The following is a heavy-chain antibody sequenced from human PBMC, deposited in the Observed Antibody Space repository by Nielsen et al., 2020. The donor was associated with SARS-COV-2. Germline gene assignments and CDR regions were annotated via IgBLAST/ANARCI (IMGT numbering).Heavy chain of an antibody. J-gene: IGHJ4*02. CDR2: ILYNGTT. CDR3: ARGARN. Sequence: SWVRQTPGKGLEWIGYILYNGTTYYSWPLKSRLTISLDTSKNQFSLKLASVTVADTAVYYCARGARNWGQGALVTVAS. V-gene: IGHV4-31*02.